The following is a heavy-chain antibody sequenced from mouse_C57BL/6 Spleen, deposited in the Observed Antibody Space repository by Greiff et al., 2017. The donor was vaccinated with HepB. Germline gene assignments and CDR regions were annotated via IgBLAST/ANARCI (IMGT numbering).Heavy chain of an antibody. CDR1: GYTFTSYT. V-gene: IGHV1-4*01. D-gene: IGHD3-3*01. J-gene: IGHJ3*01. CDR2: INPSSGDT. CDR3: ARFRDFTWFAY. Sequence: QVQLQQSGAELARPGASVKMSCKASGYTFTSYTMHWVKQRPGQGLEWIGYINPSSGDTKYNQKFKDKATLTADKSSSTAYMQLSSLTSEDSAVYCCARFRDFTWFAYWGQGTLVTVSA.